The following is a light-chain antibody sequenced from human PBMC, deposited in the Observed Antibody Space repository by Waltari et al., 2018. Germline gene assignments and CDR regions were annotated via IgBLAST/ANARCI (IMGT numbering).Light chain of an antibody. J-gene: IGKJ2*01. CDR1: QSVLYSSKNKNY. CDR2: WAS. Sequence: DIVMTPSPEYLPVSLGERATINCRSSQSVLYSSKNKNYLSWYQQKSGQPPRLLIYWASTREAGVPDRFSGHGAGTDFTLTISSLQAEDVAVYYCQQYYSAPYTFGQGTKLDIK. V-gene: IGKV4-1*01. CDR3: QQYYSAPYT.